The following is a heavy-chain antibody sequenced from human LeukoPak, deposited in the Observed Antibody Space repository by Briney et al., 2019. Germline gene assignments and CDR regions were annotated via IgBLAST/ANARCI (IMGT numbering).Heavy chain of an antibody. CDR3: ARAAISGYYAFDI. D-gene: IGHD3-22*01. J-gene: IGHJ3*02. Sequence: TGESLKISCQGSGYSFVSHWIVWVRQMPGKGLEWMGIIYPGDFDTRYSPSLQGQVTISADKSIRTAYLQWSSLKASDTAMYYCARAAISGYYAFDIWGQGTMVTVSS. V-gene: IGHV5-51*01. CDR2: IYPGDFDT. CDR1: GYSFVSHW.